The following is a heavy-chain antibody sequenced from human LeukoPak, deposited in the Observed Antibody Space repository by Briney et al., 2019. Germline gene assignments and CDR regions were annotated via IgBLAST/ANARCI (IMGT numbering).Heavy chain of an antibody. CDR3: ARSRTFDI. Sequence: SETLSLTCAVYGGSFSGYYWSWIRQPPGKGLEWIGEINHSGVTNYNPSLKSRVTISVDTSKNQFSLKLSSVTAADTAAYYCARSRTFDIWGQGTMVTVSS. J-gene: IGHJ3*02. V-gene: IGHV4-34*01. CDR2: INHSGVT. CDR1: GGSFSGYY.